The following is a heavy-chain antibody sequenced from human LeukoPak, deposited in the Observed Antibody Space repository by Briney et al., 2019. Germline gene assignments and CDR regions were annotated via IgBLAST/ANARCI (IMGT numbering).Heavy chain of an antibody. J-gene: IGHJ6*02. CDR3: AKDLAYSNYDLKYGMDV. D-gene: IGHD4-11*01. V-gene: IGHV3-23*01. Sequence: GGSLRLSCAASGFTFSNYAMSWVRQAPGKGLEWVSGISGSGVNTYYADSVKGRFTISRDNSKNTLYLQLNSLRAEDTAVYYCAKDLAYSNYDLKYGMDVWGQGTTVTVSS. CDR1: GFTFSNYA. CDR2: ISGSGVNT.